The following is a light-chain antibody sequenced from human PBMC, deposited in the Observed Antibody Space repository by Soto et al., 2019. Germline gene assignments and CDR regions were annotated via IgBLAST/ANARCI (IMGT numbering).Light chain of an antibody. CDR1: QSVGTY. CDR3: QQYGNSPQIT. J-gene: IGKJ5*01. CDR2: DSS. Sequence: IVWSHSPSTLSLSPWKRATLSFGSSQSVGTYVAWYKQKPGLAPRLVIFDSSTRPTGIPDRFIGSGSGTDFTLTISRLEPEDFAVYFCQQYGNSPQITFGQGTRLEIK. V-gene: IGKV3D-20*01.